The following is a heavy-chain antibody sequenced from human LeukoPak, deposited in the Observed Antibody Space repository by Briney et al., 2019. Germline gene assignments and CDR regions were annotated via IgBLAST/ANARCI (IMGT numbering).Heavy chain of an antibody. Sequence: PSETLSLTCTVSGGSISSSSYYWGWIRQPPGKGLEWIGSIYYSGSTYYNPSLKSRVTISVDTSKNQFSLKLNSVTAADTAVYYCARAEYYYGSGSYDSWGQGTLVTVSS. CDR2: IYYSGST. D-gene: IGHD3-10*01. J-gene: IGHJ4*02. CDR1: GGSISSSSYY. CDR3: ARAEYYYGSGSYDS. V-gene: IGHV4-39*07.